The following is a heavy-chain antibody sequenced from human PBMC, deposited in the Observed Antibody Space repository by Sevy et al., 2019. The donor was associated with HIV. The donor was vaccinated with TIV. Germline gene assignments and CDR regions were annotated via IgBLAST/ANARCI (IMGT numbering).Heavy chain of an antibody. Sequence: GGSLRLSCAASGLPFSSYAMHWVRQGPGKGLEWVAVISYDARNEAYADSVKGRFTISRDNSKNTLYLLMNSLRAEDTAVYYCARFPPERAFDIWGQGTMVTVSS. J-gene: IGHJ3*02. CDR3: ARFPPERAFDI. V-gene: IGHV3-30*04. CDR2: ISYDARNE. CDR1: GLPFSSYA.